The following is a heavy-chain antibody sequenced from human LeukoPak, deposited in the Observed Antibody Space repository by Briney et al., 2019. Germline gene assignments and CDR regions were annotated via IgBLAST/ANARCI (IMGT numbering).Heavy chain of an antibody. CDR3: ALDDVGLAPDY. V-gene: IGHV3-15*04. CDR1: GFTFTAAW. J-gene: IGHJ4*02. CDR2: IESKSDGGTT. Sequence: GGSLRLSCAASGFTFTAAWMSWVRQAPGKGLEWVGRIESKSDGGTTYYAAPVKGRFTISRDDLKNTLYLQMNSLKTEDTAVYFCALDDVGLAPDYWGQGTLVTVSS. D-gene: IGHD3-16*01.